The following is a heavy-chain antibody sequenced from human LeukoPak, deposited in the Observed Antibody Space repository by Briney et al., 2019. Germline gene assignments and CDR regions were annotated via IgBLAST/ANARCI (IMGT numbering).Heavy chain of an antibody. V-gene: IGHV3-23*01. Sequence: GGSLRLSCAASGFTFSSYAMSWVRQAPGKGLEWVSTISGRGDSPNYADSVKGRFTISRDNAKNSLYLQMNSLRAEDTAVYYCARDGGYCSGGSCYSNDYWGQGTLVTVSS. D-gene: IGHD2-15*01. CDR1: GFTFSSYA. CDR3: ARDGGYCSGGSCYSNDY. J-gene: IGHJ4*02. CDR2: ISGRGDSP.